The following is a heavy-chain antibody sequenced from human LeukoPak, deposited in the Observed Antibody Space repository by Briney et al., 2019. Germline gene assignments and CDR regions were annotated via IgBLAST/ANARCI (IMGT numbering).Heavy chain of an antibody. Sequence: ASVKVSCKVSGYTLTELSMHWVRQAPGKGLEWMGGFDPEDGETIYAQKFQGRVTMTEDTSTDTAYMELSSLRSEDTAVYYCATDRPRRSSGWYPGCFDYWGQGTLVTVSS. CDR3: ATDRPRRSSGWYPGCFDY. J-gene: IGHJ4*02. V-gene: IGHV1-24*01. CDR2: FDPEDGET. CDR1: GYTLTELS. D-gene: IGHD6-19*01.